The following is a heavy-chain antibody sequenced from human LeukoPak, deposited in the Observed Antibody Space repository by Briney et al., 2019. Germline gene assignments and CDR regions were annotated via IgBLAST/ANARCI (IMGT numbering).Heavy chain of an antibody. CDR2: IIPIFGTA. CDR3: ARESPNYYDILTGYYPSWAFDY. CDR1: GYTFTSYY. V-gene: IGHV1-69*13. J-gene: IGHJ4*02. D-gene: IGHD3-9*01. Sequence: SVKVSCKASGYTFTSYYMHWVRQAPGQGLEWMGGIIPIFGTANYAQKFQGRVTFTADESTSTAYMELSRLRSDDTAVYYCARESPNYYDILTGYYPSWAFDYWGQGTLVTVSS.